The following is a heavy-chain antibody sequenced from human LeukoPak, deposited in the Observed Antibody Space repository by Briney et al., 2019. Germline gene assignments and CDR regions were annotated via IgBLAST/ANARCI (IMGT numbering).Heavy chain of an antibody. CDR3: AKESLRVVPSATFDY. V-gene: IGHV3-23*01. Sequence: RSGGSLRLSCAASGFTFSSYGMRWVRQAPGKGLEWVSAISGSGGSTYYADSVKGRFTISRDNSKNTLYLQMHSLRAEDTAVHYCAKESLRVVPSATFDYWGQGTLVTVSS. CDR2: ISGSGGST. D-gene: IGHD2-2*01. CDR1: GFTFSSYG. J-gene: IGHJ4*02.